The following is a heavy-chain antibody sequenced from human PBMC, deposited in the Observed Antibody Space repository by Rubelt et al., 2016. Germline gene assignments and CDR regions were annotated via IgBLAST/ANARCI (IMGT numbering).Heavy chain of an antibody. D-gene: IGHD3-3*01. Sequence: QLQLQESGPGLVKPSETLSLTCTVSGGPISSSGYYWGWIRQPPGKGLEWIGSIYYSGSPYYNPSLKRRVTIAVDTPENQLSLKLSAVTAADTAVYYCVVGVVIGAFDNWGQGTEVTVSS. CDR1: GGPISSSGYY. J-gene: IGHJ3*02. V-gene: IGHV4-39*01. CDR3: VVGVVIGAFDN. CDR2: IYYSGSP.